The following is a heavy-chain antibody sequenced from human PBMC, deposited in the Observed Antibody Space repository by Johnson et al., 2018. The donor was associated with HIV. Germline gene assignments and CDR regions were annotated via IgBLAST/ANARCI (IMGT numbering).Heavy chain of an antibody. CDR3: ARDYRGALDI. V-gene: IGHV3-23*04. Sequence: VHLVESGVGLVQPGGSLRLSCAASGFTFSSYDMHWVRQATGKGLEWVSAISGSGGSTYYADSVKGRFTISRDNAKNSLFLQMNSLRAEDTAVYYCARDYRGALDIWGQGTMVTVSS. CDR2: ISGSGGST. D-gene: IGHD4-11*01. J-gene: IGHJ3*02. CDR1: GFTFSSYD.